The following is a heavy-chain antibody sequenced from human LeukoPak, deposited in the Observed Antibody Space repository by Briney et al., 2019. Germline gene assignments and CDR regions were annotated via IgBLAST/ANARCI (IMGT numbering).Heavy chain of an antibody. J-gene: IGHJ4*02. CDR2: ISSSGSTI. V-gene: IGHV3-48*03. Sequence: GGSLRLSCAASGFTFSSYEMNWVRQAPGKGLEWVSYISSSGSTIYYADSVRGRFTISRDNAKNSLYLQMNSLRAEDTAVYYCAKGIKWYYYDSSGYYYERYFDYWGQGTLVTVSS. CDR1: GFTFSSYE. CDR3: AKGIKWYYYDSSGYYYERYFDY. D-gene: IGHD3-22*01.